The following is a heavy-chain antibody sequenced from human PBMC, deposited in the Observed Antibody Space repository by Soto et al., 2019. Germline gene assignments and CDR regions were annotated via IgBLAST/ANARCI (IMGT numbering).Heavy chain of an antibody. CDR1: GYTFTSYG. Sequence: QVQLVQSGAEVKKPGASVKVSCKASGYTFTSYGISWVRQAPGQGLEWMGWISAYNGNTNYAQKLQGRATMTTDTSTSTAYMGLRSLRSDATAVYYCASVKGAYCGGDCYSTGFAPWGQGTLVTVSS. V-gene: IGHV1-18*01. CDR3: ASVKGAYCGGDCYSTGFAP. J-gene: IGHJ5*02. D-gene: IGHD2-21*02. CDR2: ISAYNGNT.